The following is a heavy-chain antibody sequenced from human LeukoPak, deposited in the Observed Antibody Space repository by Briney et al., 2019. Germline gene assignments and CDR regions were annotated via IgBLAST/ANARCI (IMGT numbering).Heavy chain of an antibody. Sequence: KPGASVKVPRKASGYTFTGYYMHRGRQAPGQGAEWRGWINPNSGGTNYAQKFQGRVTMTRDTSISTAYMELSRLRSDDTAVYYCARYRSGLRGGTWFDPWGQGTLVTVSS. CDR3: ARYRSGLRGGTWFDP. D-gene: IGHD6-19*01. V-gene: IGHV1-2*02. CDR1: GYTFTGYY. CDR2: INPNSGGT. J-gene: IGHJ5*02.